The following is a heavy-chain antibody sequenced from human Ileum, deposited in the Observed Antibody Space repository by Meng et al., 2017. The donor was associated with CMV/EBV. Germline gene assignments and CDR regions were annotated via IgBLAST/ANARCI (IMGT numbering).Heavy chain of an antibody. CDR2: INPNGGST. CDR3: AKTGPYYFDY. V-gene: IGHV3-23*01. J-gene: IGHJ4*02. Sequence: GGSLRLSCAASGFTFSSNGMSWVRQAPGKGLECVSAINPNGGSTYYIDSVKGRFTISRDNSKNTLYLQMDSLRAEDTAVYYCAKTGPYYFDYWGQRTLVTVSS. CDR1: GFTFSSNG.